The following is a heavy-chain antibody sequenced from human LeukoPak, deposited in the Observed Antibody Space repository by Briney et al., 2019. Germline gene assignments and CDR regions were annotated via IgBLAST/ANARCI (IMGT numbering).Heavy chain of an antibody. V-gene: IGHV3-7*01. CDR1: GFTFSSYW. J-gene: IGHJ4*02. D-gene: IGHD6-19*01. CDR2: IKQDGSEK. Sequence: GGSLRLSCAASGFTFSSYWMSWVRQAPGKGLEWVANIKQDGSEKYYVDSVRGRFTISRNNAKNSLYLQMNSLRAEDTAVYYCARDRPYSSGWYGYFDYWGQGTLVTVSS. CDR3: ARDRPYSSGWYGYFDY.